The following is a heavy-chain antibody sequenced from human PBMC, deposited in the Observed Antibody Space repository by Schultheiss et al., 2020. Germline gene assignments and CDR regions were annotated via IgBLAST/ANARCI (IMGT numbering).Heavy chain of an antibody. D-gene: IGHD3-22*01. Sequence: GGSLRLSCAASGFTFSSCGMHWVRQAPGKGLEWVAVISYDGSNKYYADSVKGRFTISRDDSKDTLYLQMNSLRAEDTAVYYCARDTYYYDSSGLDYWGQGTLVTVSS. V-gene: IGHV3-30*03. CDR3: ARDTYYYDSSGLDY. J-gene: IGHJ4*02. CDR1: GFTFSSCG. CDR2: ISYDGSNK.